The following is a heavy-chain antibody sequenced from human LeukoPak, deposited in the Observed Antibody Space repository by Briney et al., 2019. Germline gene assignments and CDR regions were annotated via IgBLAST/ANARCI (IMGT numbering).Heavy chain of an antibody. CDR2: INWNGGST. Sequence: RPGGSLRLSCAGSGYIFDDYGMRWVRQAPGKGLKWVAGINWNGGSTGYAASVKGRCTISRDNAKTALYLEMNSLRVEDTAFYYCVRLGRDGYTYGAAYWGQGALVTVSS. J-gene: IGHJ1*01. D-gene: IGHD5-24*01. CDR1: GYIFDDYG. CDR3: VRLGRDGYTYGAAY. V-gene: IGHV3-20*04.